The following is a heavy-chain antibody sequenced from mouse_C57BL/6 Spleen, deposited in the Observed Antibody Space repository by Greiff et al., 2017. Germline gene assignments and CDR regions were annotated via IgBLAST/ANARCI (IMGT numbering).Heavy chain of an antibody. CDR3: ARTGLGPLYYFDY. J-gene: IGHJ2*01. CDR2: ISGGGGNT. CDR1: GFTFSSYT. D-gene: IGHD3-3*01. V-gene: IGHV5-9*01. Sequence: DVHLVESGGGLVKPGGSLKLSCAASGFTFSSYTMSWVRQTPEKRLEWVATISGGGGNTYYPDSVKGRFTISRDNAKNTLYLQMSSLRSEDTALYYCARTGLGPLYYFDYWGQGTTLTVSS.